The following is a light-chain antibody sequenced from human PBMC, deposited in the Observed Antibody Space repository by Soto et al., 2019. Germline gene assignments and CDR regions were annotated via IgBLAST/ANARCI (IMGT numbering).Light chain of an antibody. CDR2: EVV. Sequence: QSVLTQPPSASGSPGQSVTISCTGTKNDIGVYDFVSWYQHHPGKAPRLIIYEVVQRPSGVPDRFSGSKSGTSASLAITGLQAEDEADYYCQSYASSLSRFVFATGTKVTVL. J-gene: IGLJ1*01. V-gene: IGLV2-8*01. CDR3: QSYASSLSRFV. CDR1: KNDIGVYDF.